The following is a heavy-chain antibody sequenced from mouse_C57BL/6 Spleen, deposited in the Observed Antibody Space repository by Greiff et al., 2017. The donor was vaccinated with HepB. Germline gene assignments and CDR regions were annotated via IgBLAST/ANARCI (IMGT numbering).Heavy chain of an antibody. J-gene: IGHJ3*01. CDR2: ISYDGSN. CDR1: GYSITSGYY. D-gene: IGHD3-2*02. Sequence: VQLQQSGPGLVKPSQSLSLTCSVTGYSITSGYYWNWIRQFPGNKLEWMGYISYDGSNNYNPSLKNRISITRDTSKNQFFLKLNSVTTEDTATYYCAYSSGPSWFAYWGQGTLVTVSA. CDR3: AYSSGPSWFAY. V-gene: IGHV3-6*01.